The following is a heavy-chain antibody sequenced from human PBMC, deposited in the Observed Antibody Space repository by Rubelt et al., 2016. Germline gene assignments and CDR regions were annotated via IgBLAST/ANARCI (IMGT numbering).Heavy chain of an antibody. J-gene: IGHJ4*02. CDR3: ARDPSSGPNRIFVD. CDR2: INHSGST. Sequence: QVQLQQWGAGLLKPSETLSLTCAVYGGSFSGYYWSWIRQPPGKGLEWIGEINHSGSTNYNPSLKSRVTISVDTAKNQCSRKLSSVTAADTAVYYCARDPSSGPNRIFVDWGQGTLVTVAS. CDR1: GGSFSGYY. V-gene: IGHV4-34*01. D-gene: IGHD3-22*01.